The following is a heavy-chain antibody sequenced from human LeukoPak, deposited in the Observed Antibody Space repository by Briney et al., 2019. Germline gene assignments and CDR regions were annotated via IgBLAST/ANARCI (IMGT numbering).Heavy chain of an antibody. J-gene: IGHJ4*02. CDR1: GGSFSGYY. CDR3: ARGRYCGGDCYFFLDY. Sequence: SETLSLTCAVYGGSFSGYYWSWIRQPPGKGLEWIGEINHSGSTNYNPSLKRRVTISVDTSKNQFSLKLSSVTAADTAVYYCARGRYCGGDCYFFLDYWGQGTLVTVSS. D-gene: IGHD2-21*02. CDR2: INHSGST. V-gene: IGHV4-34*01.